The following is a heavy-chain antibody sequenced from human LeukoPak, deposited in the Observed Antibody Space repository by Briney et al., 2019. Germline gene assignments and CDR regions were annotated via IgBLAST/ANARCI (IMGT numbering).Heavy chain of an antibody. CDR1: GFTFSSYA. J-gene: IGHJ4*02. CDR3: AKDLIVEAEDRSFRDDH. CDR2: IWYDGTNK. D-gene: IGHD3-22*01. V-gene: IGHV3-33*06. Sequence: PGRSLRLSCAASGFTFSSYAMHWVRQAPGKGLEWVAVIWYDGTNKYYADSLKGRFTISRDNSKSTLYLQMNSLRVEDTAVYYCAKDLIVEAEDRSFRDDHWGQGTLVTVSS.